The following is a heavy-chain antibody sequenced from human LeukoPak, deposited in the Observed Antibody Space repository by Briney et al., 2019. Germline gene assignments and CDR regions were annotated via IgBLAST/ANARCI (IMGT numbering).Heavy chain of an antibody. Sequence: GGSLRLSCAASGFTFSSYAMHWVRQAPGKGLEWVSAISGSGGSTYYADSVKGRFTISRDNSKNTLYLQMNSLRAEDTAVYYCAKGLWDYYYDSSGYYGYWGQGTLVTVSS. V-gene: IGHV3-23*01. J-gene: IGHJ4*02. D-gene: IGHD3-22*01. CDR3: AKGLWDYYYDSSGYYGY. CDR1: GFTFSSYA. CDR2: ISGSGGST.